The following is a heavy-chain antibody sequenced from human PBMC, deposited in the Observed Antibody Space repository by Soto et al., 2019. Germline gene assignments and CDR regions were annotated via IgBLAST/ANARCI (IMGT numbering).Heavy chain of an antibody. J-gene: IGHJ4*02. CDR2: ISYDGSNK. Sequence: PGGSLRLSCAASGFTFSSYGMHWVRQAPGKGLEWVAVISYDGSNKYYADSVKGRFTISRDNSKNTLYLQMNSLRAEDTAVYCCAKDRMVLFDYWGQGTLVTVSS. CDR3: AKDRMVLFDY. D-gene: IGHD2-8*01. CDR1: GFTFSSYG. V-gene: IGHV3-30*18.